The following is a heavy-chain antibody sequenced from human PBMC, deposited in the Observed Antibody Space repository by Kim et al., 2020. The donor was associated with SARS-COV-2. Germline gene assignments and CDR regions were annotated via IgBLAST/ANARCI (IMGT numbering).Heavy chain of an antibody. CDR1: GFTFSSYA. D-gene: IGHD3-22*01. V-gene: IGHV3-23*01. Sequence: GGSLRLSCAASGFTFSSYAMSWVRQAPGKGLEWVSAISGSGGSTYYADSVKGRFTISRDNSKNTLYLQMNSLRAEDTAVYYCAKSAWDYYDSSGYSQPFDYWGQGTLVTVSS. CDR2: ISGSGGST. CDR3: AKSAWDYYDSSGYSQPFDY. J-gene: IGHJ4*02.